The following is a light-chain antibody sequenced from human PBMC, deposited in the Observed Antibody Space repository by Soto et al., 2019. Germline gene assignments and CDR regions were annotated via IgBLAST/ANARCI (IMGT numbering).Light chain of an antibody. Sequence: DIQITQSPSSPSASVGDRVTITCRASQSISSYLNWSQQKPGKAPKLVIYAASSLQSGVPSRFSGSGSETDFTLTISSLQPEDLTRYYCQQNHSPQTFGEGTKVDIK. CDR2: AAS. CDR1: QSISSY. V-gene: IGKV1-39*01. J-gene: IGKJ1*01. CDR3: QQNHSPQT.